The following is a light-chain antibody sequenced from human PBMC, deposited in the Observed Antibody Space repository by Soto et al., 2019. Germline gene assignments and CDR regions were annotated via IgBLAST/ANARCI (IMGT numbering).Light chain of an antibody. CDR2: DAS. Sequence: DIQMTQSPSTLSASVGDRVTITCRASQSISSWLAWYQQKPGKAPKLLIYDASSLESGVPSRFSGSGSGTEFTLTISRLQSEDSAVYFCQQNNRWPHITFGQGTRLEI. J-gene: IGKJ5*01. CDR1: QSISSW. V-gene: IGKV1-5*01. CDR3: QQNNRWPHIT.